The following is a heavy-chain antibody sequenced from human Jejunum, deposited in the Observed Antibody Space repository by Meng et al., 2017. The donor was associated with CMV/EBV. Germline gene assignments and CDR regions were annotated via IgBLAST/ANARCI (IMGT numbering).Heavy chain of an antibody. CDR2: VNPDEPTT. J-gene: IGHJ4*02. D-gene: IGHD2-8*02. V-gene: IGHV3-74*01. CDR1: GFTFSSYW. Sequence: LSCAASGFTFSSYWMHWVRQDPGRGLVWVSQVNPDEPTTAYADSVKGRFTISRDNAKNTLYLQMNSLRAEDTAVYYCVRSGGTLDYWGQGTLVTVSS. CDR3: VRSGGTLDY.